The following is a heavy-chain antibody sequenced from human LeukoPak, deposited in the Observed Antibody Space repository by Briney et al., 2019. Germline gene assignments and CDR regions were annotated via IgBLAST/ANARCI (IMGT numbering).Heavy chain of an antibody. D-gene: IGHD3-10*01. CDR3: ARQLYSSGSYYAPKHL. CDR1: GGSIRTYQ. V-gene: IGHV4-59*05. CDR2: IHTSWST. Sequence: KGSETLSLTCTVSGGSIRTYQWTWSRQPAGKGLEWIGSIHTSWSTYHNPPIKSRVTVPLDTSKNQYSLMLSSVPATDTAVYYCARQLYSSGSYYAPKHLWAKETTVTISS. J-gene: IGHJ6*03.